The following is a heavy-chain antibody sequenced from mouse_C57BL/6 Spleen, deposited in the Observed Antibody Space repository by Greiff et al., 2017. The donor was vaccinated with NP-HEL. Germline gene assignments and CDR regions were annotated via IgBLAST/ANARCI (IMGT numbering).Heavy chain of an antibody. CDR3: ARSATTVGDY. Sequence: QVQLKESGAELVKPGASVKISCKASGYAFSSYWMNWVKQRPGKGLEWIGQIYPGDGDTNYNGKFKGKATLTADKSSSTASMQLSSLTSEDSAVYFCARSATTVGDYWGQGTTLTVSS. D-gene: IGHD1-1*01. V-gene: IGHV1-80*01. CDR2: IYPGDGDT. CDR1: GYAFSSYW. J-gene: IGHJ2*01.